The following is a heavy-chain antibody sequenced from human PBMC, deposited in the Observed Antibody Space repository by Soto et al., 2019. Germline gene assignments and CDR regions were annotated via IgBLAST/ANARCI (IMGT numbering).Heavy chain of an antibody. Sequence: QVQLVQSWAAVKKPGSSVKVSCKASGGTFSSYAFSWVRQAPGQGLEWMGGIIPLFGTTNCAQKFQGRVTSTADESTSIAYVDLSSRRSEDTAVYYCARVSSTGIDYGENKPFLYFDLCCRGTRVTVSS. CDR1: GGTFSSYA. D-gene: IGHD4-17*01. CDR3: ARVSSTGIDYGENKPFLYFDL. J-gene: IGHJ2*01. V-gene: IGHV1-69*01. CDR2: IIPLFGTT.